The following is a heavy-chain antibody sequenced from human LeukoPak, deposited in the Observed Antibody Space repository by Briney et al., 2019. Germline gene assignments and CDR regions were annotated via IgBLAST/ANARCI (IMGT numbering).Heavy chain of an antibody. V-gene: IGHV3-7*03. CDR3: ARDVNRGVFDI. J-gene: IGHJ3*02. CDR2: IKGDGSEK. CDR1: GFTFSNYW. Sequence: GGSLRLSCEASGFTFSNYWMSWVRQAPGKGLEWVANIKGDGSEKDSLDSVKGRFTISRDNPKNSVYLQMNRLSAEDTAVYYCARDVNRGVFDIWGQGTMVTVSS.